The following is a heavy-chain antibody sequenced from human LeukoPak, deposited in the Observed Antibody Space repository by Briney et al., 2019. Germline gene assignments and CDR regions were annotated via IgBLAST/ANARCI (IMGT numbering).Heavy chain of an antibody. CDR2: INPNVGSA. CDR1: GYTFTSYY. D-gene: IGHD1-26*01. J-gene: IGHJ5*02. V-gene: IGHV1-46*01. CDR3: ARDNSVGDNAWWFDP. Sequence: ASVKVSCKASGYTFTSYYIHWVRQAPGQGLEWMGVINPNVGSAGYAQKFHGRLTMTRDMSTSTDYMELSSLRSEDTAIYYCARDNSVGDNAWWFDPWGQGTLVTVSS.